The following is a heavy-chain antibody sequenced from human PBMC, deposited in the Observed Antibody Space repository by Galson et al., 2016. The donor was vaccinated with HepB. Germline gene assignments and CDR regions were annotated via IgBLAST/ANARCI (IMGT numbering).Heavy chain of an antibody. CDR3: ANHRG. V-gene: IGHV1-3*01. Sequence: SVKVSCKASGYTFTNYAMHWVRQAPGQRLEWMGWINAGNGNTKHSQKFQGRVTITRDTSASTAYMELSSLRAEDTAVYYCANHRGWGQGTLVTVSS. J-gene: IGHJ4*02. D-gene: IGHD1-14*01. CDR1: GYTFTNYA. CDR2: INAGNGNT.